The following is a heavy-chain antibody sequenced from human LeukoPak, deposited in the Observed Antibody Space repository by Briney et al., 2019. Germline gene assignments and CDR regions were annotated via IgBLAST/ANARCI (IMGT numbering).Heavy chain of an antibody. J-gene: IGHJ4*02. V-gene: IGHV3-23*01. CDR3: AKCTRVDWLPIDY. D-gene: IGHD3-9*01. CDR2: ISGTGTGT. CDR1: GFTFSSYA. Sequence: GGSLRLSCAASGFTFSSYAMNWVRQAPGKGLEWVSGISGTGTGTYYADSVKGRFTISRDNSKNTLYLQMNSLRDEDTAVYYCAKCTRVDWLPIDYWGQGTLVTVSS.